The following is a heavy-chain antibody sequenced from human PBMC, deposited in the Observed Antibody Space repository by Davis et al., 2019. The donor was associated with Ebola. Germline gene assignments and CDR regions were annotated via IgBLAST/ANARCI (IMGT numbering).Heavy chain of an antibody. Sequence: ESLKISCAASGFTFSSYAMSWIRQPPGKGLEWIGEINHSGSTNYNPSLKSRVTISVDTSKNQFSLKLSSVTAADTAVYYCARDSGYSWGIDYWGQGTLVTVSS. D-gene: IGHD5-18*01. CDR1: GFTFSSYA. CDR2: INHSGST. V-gene: IGHV4-34*01. CDR3: ARDSGYSWGIDY. J-gene: IGHJ4*02.